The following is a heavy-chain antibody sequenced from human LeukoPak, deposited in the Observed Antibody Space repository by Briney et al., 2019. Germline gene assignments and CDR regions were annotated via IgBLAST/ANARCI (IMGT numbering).Heavy chain of an antibody. CDR3: AKRPYSSGYYHFDY. CDR2: ISDSGGTT. J-gene: IGHJ4*02. V-gene: IGHV3-23*01. CDR1: GFTFSSYA. D-gene: IGHD3-22*01. Sequence: GGSLRLSCAASGFTFSSYAMSWVRQAPGKGLEWVSGISDSGGTTYYADSVKGRFTISRDNSKNTMYLQMNSLRAEDTVVYYCAKRPYSSGYYHFDYWGQGTLVTVSS.